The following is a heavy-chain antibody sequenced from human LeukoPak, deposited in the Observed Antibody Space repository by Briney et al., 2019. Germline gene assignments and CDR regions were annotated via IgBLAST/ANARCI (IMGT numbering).Heavy chain of an antibody. D-gene: IGHD1-26*01. CDR3: ARDYGYSGTHWFDP. V-gene: IGHV1-8*01. Sequence: GASVKVSCKASGYTFTSYDINWVRQATGQGLEWMGWMNPNSGNTGYAQKFQGRVTMTRNTSISTAYMELSSLRSEDTAVYYCARDYGYSGTHWFDPWGQGTLVTVSS. CDR2: MNPNSGNT. CDR1: GYTFTSYD. J-gene: IGHJ5*02.